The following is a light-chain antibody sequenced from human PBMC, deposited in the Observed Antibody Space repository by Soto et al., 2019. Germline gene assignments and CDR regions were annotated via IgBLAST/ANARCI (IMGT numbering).Light chain of an antibody. J-gene: IGLJ3*02. CDR1: NSNIGRYS. Sequence: QSVLTQPPSLSGTPGQRVTISCSGSNSNIGRYSVNWYQHFPGTAPKILIYSDDERPSGVPDRFSGSKSGTSASLAISGHQSEDEAEYYCAAWDDNLNGPLFGGGTKVTVL. CDR2: SDD. V-gene: IGLV1-44*01. CDR3: AAWDDNLNGPL.